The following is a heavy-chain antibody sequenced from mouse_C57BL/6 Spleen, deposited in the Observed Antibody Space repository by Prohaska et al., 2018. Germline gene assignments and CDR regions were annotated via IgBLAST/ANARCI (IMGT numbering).Heavy chain of an antibody. Sequence: GAELVRPGASVTLSCKASGYTFTDYEMHWVKQTPVHGLEWIGAIDPETGGTAYNQKFKGKAILTADKSSSTAYMELRSLTSEDSAVYYCTRVMDYWGQGTSVTVSS. J-gene: IGHJ4*01. CDR2: IDPETGGT. V-gene: IGHV1-15*01. CDR1: GYTFTDYE. CDR3: TRVMDY.